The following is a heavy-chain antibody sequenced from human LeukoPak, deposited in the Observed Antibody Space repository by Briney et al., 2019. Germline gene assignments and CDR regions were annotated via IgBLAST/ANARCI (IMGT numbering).Heavy chain of an antibody. J-gene: IGHJ3*01. CDR2: IYTSGST. CDR1: GGSISSGSYY. Sequence: SQTLSLTCTVSGGSISSGSYYWSWIRQPAGKGLEWIGRIYTSGSTNYNPSLKSRVTISVDTSKNQFSLKLSSVTAADTAVYYCARDLPLRFLEWSEDAFDFWGQGTMVTVSS. CDR3: ARDLPLRFLEWSEDAFDF. D-gene: IGHD3-3*01. V-gene: IGHV4-61*02.